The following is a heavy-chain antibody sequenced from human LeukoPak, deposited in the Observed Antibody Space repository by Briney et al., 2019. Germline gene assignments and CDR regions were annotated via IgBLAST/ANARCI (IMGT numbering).Heavy chain of an antibody. V-gene: IGHV3-21*01. CDR1: GFTFSSYS. CDR2: ISSSSSYI. D-gene: IGHD3-22*01. Sequence: GGSLRLSCAASGFTFSSYSMNWVRQAPGKGLEWVSSISSSSSYIYYADSVKGRFTISRDNAKNSLYLQMNSLRAEDTAAYYCARSSNYYDSSGYYYDAFDIWGQGTMVTVSS. CDR3: ARSSNYYDSSGYYYDAFDI. J-gene: IGHJ3*02.